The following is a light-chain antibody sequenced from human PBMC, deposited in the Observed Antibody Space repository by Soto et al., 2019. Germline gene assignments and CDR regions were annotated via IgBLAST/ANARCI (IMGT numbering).Light chain of an antibody. CDR1: QSVRNNY. CDR3: QQYGTSPPYT. CDR2: GAS. V-gene: IGKV3-20*01. J-gene: IGKJ2*01. Sequence: EIVLTQSPGTLSLSPGERATLSCRASQSVRNNYLAWYQQKPGQAPRLLIYGASIRATGIPDKFSGGGSGTDFSLTTSRLEPEDFAVYYCQQYGTSPPYTFGQGTKLE.